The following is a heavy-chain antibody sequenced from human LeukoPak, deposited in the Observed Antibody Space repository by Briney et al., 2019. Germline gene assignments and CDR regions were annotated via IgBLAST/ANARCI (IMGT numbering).Heavy chain of an antibody. CDR3: ARDSYSDSEGVRWFDP. Sequence: GGSLRLSCAAPGFSVSSNYMSWVRQAPGTGLEWGAVLYRGGDTYYADSVKGRITISRDNSKNTLYLHMNSLRAEDTAVYYFARDSYSDSEGVRWFDPWGQGTLVTVSS. J-gene: IGHJ5*02. D-gene: IGHD1-26*01. V-gene: IGHV3-66*01. CDR1: GFSVSSNY. CDR2: LYRGGDT.